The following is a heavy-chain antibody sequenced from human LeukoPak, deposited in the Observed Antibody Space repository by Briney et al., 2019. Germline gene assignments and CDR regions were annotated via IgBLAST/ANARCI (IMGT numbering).Heavy chain of an antibody. CDR1: EFTFSKFY. D-gene: IGHD6-13*01. J-gene: IGHJ3*02. V-gene: IGHV3-21*01. CDR3: AKDHIAAAGTRDAFDI. CDR2: ISGNSRFI. Sequence: PGGSLRLSCTASEFTFSKFYMNWVRQAPGKGLEWVSSISGNSRFIYYADSVKGRFTISRDNSKNTLYLQMNSLRAEDTAVYYCAKDHIAAAGTRDAFDIWGQGTMVTVSS.